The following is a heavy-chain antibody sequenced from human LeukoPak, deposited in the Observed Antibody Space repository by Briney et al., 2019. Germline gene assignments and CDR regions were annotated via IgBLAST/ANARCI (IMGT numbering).Heavy chain of an antibody. J-gene: IGHJ4*02. CDR3: ARDVRWLRFVFDY. V-gene: IGHV3-48*02. Sequence: EGSLRLSCAASGFTFSGYSMNWVRHAPGKGLEWVSYISTSSSTILYADSVKGRFTISRDNAKNSLYLQMNSLRDEDTAVYYCARDVRWLRFVFDYWGQGTLVTVSS. CDR2: ISTSSSTI. D-gene: IGHD5-12*01. CDR1: GFTFSGYS.